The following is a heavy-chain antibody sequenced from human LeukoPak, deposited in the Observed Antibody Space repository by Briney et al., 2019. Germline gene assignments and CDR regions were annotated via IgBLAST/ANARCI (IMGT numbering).Heavy chain of an antibody. J-gene: IGHJ6*02. Sequence: GGSLRLSCAASGFTVSSNYMTWVRQAPGKGLEWVSVIYSGGSTYYADSVKGRFTISRDNSKNTLYLQMNSLRAEDTAVYYCARSPSGYYGMDVWGQGTTVTVSS. CDR2: IYSGGST. V-gene: IGHV3-53*01. CDR3: ARSPSGYYGMDV. CDR1: GFTVSSNY.